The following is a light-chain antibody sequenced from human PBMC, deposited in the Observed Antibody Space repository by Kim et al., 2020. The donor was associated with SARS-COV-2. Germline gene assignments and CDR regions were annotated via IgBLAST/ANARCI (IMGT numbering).Light chain of an antibody. CDR3: QVWDVCHPV. V-gene: IGLV3-21*04. CDR2: YDS. Sequence: SYELTQPPSVSVAPGKTARITCGGNNIGSKGVHWCQQKPGQAPVLVIFYDSDRPSGIPERFSGSKSGNTATLTINRVEAGDEADYFCQVWDVCHPVFGGGTQLTVL. CDR1: NIGSKG. J-gene: IGLJ7*01.